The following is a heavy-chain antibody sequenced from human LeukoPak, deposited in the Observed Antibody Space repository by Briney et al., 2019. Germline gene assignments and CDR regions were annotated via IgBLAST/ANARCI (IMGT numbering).Heavy chain of an antibody. D-gene: IGHD3-22*01. CDR3: ARVGSTSGPRITMIVVVSITAHRDYYFDY. CDR2: MNPNSGNT. V-gene: IGHV1-8*02. J-gene: IGHJ4*02. CDR1: GGTFSSYD. Sequence: ASVKVSCKASGGTFSSYDINWVRQATGQGLEWMGWMNPNSGNTGYAQKFQGRVTMTRNTSISTAYMELSSLRSEDTAVYYCARVGSTSGPRITMIVVVSITAHRDYYFDYWGQGTLVTVSS.